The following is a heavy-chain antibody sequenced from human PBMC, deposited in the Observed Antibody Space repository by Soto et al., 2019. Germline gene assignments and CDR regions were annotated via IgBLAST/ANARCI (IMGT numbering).Heavy chain of an antibody. J-gene: IGHJ5*01. CDR1: GVSIHNSHSF. CDR2: VYYSGGA. CDR3: GRVVEGATRHTDFDS. V-gene: IGHV4-39*01. Sequence: PSETLSLTCAVSGVSIHNSHSFWGWIRHPPGKGLEFIGSVYYSGGANYNPSLKSRVTVSIDTSNNQFSLRVNSVTAADTAVYYCGRVVEGATRHTDFDSWGKGILVNVSS. D-gene: IGHD2-15*01.